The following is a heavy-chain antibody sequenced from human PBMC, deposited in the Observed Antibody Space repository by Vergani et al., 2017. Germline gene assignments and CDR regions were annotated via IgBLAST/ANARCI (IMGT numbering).Heavy chain of an antibody. J-gene: IGHJ4*02. CDR2: IDWDDDK. CDR1: GFSLSTSGMR. D-gene: IGHD7-27*01. Sequence: QVTLKESGPALVKPTQTLTLTCTFSGFSLSTSGMRVSWIRQPPGKALEWLARIDWDDDKFYSTSLKTRLTISKDPSKNQVVLTMTNMDPVDTATYYCARSSNWGSTGFDYWGQGTLVTVSS. V-gene: IGHV2-70*04. CDR3: ARSSNWGSTGFDY.